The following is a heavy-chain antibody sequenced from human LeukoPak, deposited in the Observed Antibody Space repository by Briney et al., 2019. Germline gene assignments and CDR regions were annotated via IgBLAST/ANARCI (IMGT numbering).Heavy chain of an antibody. V-gene: IGHV5-51*01. CDR3: ARGEVYFDY. CDR2: INPGDSDT. J-gene: IGHJ4*02. Sequence: GESLKISCKVSGYTFISYWIGWVRQMPGRGLEWMGIINPGDSDTRYSPSFQGQVTISVDKSISTAYLQWSSLKASDTAMYYCARGEVYFDYWGQGTLVTLSS. CDR1: GYTFISYW.